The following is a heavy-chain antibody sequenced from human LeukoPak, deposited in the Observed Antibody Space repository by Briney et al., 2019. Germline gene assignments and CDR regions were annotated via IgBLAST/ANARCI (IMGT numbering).Heavy chain of an antibody. CDR3: ARARKLTTVTTFSYFDS. V-gene: IGHV3-21*01. CDR2: ISSSSSYI. Sequence: GGSLRLSCAASGFTFSSYSMNWVRQAPGKGLEWVSSISSSSSYIYYADSVKGRFTISRDNAKNSLYLQMNSLRAEDTAVYYCARARKLTTVTTFSYFDSWGQGTLVTVSS. CDR1: GFTFSSYS. D-gene: IGHD4-11*01. J-gene: IGHJ4*02.